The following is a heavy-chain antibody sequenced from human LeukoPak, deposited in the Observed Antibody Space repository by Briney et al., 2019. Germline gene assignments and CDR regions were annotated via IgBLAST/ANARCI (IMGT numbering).Heavy chain of an antibody. CDR1: DFTVTNNY. CDR2: ISGSGGST. V-gene: IGHV3-23*01. J-gene: IGHJ4*02. CDR3: AKKRSITMIVVAAPDFDY. Sequence: GGSLRLSCAASDFTVTNNYMSWVRQAPGKGLEWVSAISGSGGSTYYADSVKGRFTISRDNSKNTLYLQMNSLRAEDTAVYYCAKKRSITMIVVAAPDFDYWGQGTLVTVSS. D-gene: IGHD3-22*01.